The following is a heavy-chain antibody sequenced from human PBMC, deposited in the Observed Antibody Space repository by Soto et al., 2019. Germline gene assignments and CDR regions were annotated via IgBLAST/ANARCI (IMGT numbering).Heavy chain of an antibody. J-gene: IGHJ6*02. D-gene: IGHD3-9*01. Sequence: ASVKVSCKASGYTFTSYGISWVRQAPGQGLEWMGWISAYNGNTNYAQKLQGRVTMTTDTSTSTAYMELRSLRSDDTAVYYCARDGIRYFDWLLYGYYYGMDVWGQGTTVTVS. CDR2: ISAYNGNT. CDR3: ARDGIRYFDWLLYGYYYGMDV. V-gene: IGHV1-18*01. CDR1: GYTFTSYG.